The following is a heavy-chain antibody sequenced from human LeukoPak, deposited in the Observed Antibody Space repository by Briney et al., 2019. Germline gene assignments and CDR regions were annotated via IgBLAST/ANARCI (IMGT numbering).Heavy chain of an antibody. Sequence: TGGSLRLSCVASGFTFSSYAMHWVRQAPGKGLEWVAVISRDGRDKHHADSVKGRFTISRDNSKNTLYLQMDSLRAEDTAVYFCAKDPRTAAAYYFDYWGQGVLLTVSS. CDR3: AKDPRTAAAYYFDY. D-gene: IGHD6-13*01. J-gene: IGHJ4*02. V-gene: IGHV3-30*18. CDR2: ISRDGRDK. CDR1: GFTFSSYA.